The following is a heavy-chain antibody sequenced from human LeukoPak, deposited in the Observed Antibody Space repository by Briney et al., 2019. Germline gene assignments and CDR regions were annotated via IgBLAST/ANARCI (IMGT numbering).Heavy chain of an antibody. D-gene: IGHD2-8*01. Sequence: GASVKVSCKASGYTFTGYFMHWVRQAPGRGLEWMGRINPDSGATNYAQKFQGRVTMTRDTSITTTYMELSRLRSDDTAMYYCARDDANWFDPWGQGTLVTVSS. CDR2: INPDSGAT. CDR1: GYTFTGYF. V-gene: IGHV1-2*06. CDR3: ARDDANWFDP. J-gene: IGHJ5*02.